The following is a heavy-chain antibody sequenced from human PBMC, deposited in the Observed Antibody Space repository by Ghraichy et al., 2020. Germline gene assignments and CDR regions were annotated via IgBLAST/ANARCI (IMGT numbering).Heavy chain of an antibody. CDR3: AKEGQSRGIELWSGADYFDY. J-gene: IGHJ4*02. D-gene: IGHD3-10*01. CDR1: GFIFSTYA. CDR2: ISGSGLAT. Sequence: GGSLRLSCAASGFIFSTYAMSWVRQAPGKGLEWVSTISGSGLATYYADSVKGRFTISRDNSKTTLYLQMSSLSAEDTAVYYCAKEGQSRGIELWSGADYFDYWGQGTLVTVSS. V-gene: IGHV3-23*01.